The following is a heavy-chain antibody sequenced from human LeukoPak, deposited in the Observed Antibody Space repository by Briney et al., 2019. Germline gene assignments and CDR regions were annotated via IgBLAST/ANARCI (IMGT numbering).Heavy chain of an antibody. CDR2: INHSGST. CDR1: GGSFSGYY. J-gene: IGHJ6*03. Sequence: SETLSLTCAVYGGSFSGYYWSWIRQPPGKGLEWIGEINHSGSTNYNPSLKSRVTISVDTSKNQFSLKLSSVTAADTAVYYCARVRGSSGSYEYYHYLDVWGKGTTVTNSS. D-gene: IGHD1-26*01. CDR3: ARVRGSSGSYEYYHYLDV. V-gene: IGHV4-34*01.